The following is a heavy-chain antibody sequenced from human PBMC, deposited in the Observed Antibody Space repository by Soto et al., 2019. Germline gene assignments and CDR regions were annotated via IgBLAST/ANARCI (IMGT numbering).Heavy chain of an antibody. CDR1: GFSLTTTRMG. D-gene: IGHD2-15*01. J-gene: IGHJ4*02. CDR2: IYWDDDK. V-gene: IGHV2-5*02. CDR3: AHAGDFDLLSFDR. Sequence: QITLKESGPPLVRPAQTLTLTCAFSGFSLTTTRMGVAWLRQPPGKALEWLALIYWDDDKRYSPSLKNRLTVSKDTSTNRVVLTITNISPDDTGTYFCAHAGDFDLLSFDRWGPGTLFTVSS.